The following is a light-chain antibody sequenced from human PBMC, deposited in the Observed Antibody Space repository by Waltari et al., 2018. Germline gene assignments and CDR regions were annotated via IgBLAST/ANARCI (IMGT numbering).Light chain of an antibody. J-gene: IGLJ3*02. CDR1: SSNIGNRY. V-gene: IGLV1-51*01. Sequence: QSVLTQAPSVSAAPGQKVTISCAGSSSNIGNRYVSWYQQFPGTAPKLLIYDNDKRPSGLPDRFSASKSGTSATLDITGLQTGDEANYYCETWDTSLSAWVFGGGTKLTVL. CDR2: DND. CDR3: ETWDTSLSAWV.